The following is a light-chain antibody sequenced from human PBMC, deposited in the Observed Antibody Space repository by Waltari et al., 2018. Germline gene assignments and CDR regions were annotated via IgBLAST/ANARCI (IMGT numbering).Light chain of an antibody. CDR2: DAS. Sequence: EIDLTQSPATLSLSPGERATLSCRANESVSSYLAWYQQKPGQAPRLLIYDASNRAAGIPARFSGSGYGTDVTLTSSSLEPKDFAIYYCQQRTNWVTHFGQGTRLDIK. V-gene: IGKV3-11*01. J-gene: IGKJ5*01. CDR3: QQRTNWVTH. CDR1: ESVSSY.